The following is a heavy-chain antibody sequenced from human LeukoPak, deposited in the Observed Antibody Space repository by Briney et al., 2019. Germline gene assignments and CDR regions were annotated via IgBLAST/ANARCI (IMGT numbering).Heavy chain of an antibody. CDR2: ISAYNGNT. J-gene: IGHJ4*02. D-gene: IGHD3-10*01. V-gene: IGHV1-18*01. Sequence: ASVKVPCKASGYTFTSYGISWVRQAPGQGLEWMGWISAYNGNTNYAQKLQGRVTMTTDTSTSTAYMELRSLRSDDTAVYYCARGGRRTYYYGSGSYYLVYWGQGTLVTVSS. CDR3: ARGGRRTYYYGSGSYYLVY. CDR1: GYTFTSYG.